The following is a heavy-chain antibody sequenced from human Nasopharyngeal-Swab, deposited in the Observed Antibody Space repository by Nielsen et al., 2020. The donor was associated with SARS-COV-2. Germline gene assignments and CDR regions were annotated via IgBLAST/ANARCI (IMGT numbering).Heavy chain of an antibody. Sequence: ASVKVSCKASGYTFTSYGISWVRQAPGQGLEWMGWISAYNGNTNYAQKLQGRVTMTTDTSTSTAYMELRSLRSDDTAVYYCARGRSSSGYYYYYGMDVWGQETTVTVSS. CDR2: ISAYNGNT. CDR3: ARGRSSSGYYYYYGMDV. CDR1: GYTFTSYG. J-gene: IGHJ6*02. V-gene: IGHV1-18*01. D-gene: IGHD3-22*01.